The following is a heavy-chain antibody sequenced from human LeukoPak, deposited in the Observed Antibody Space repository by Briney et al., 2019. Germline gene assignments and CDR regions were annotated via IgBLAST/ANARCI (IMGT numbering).Heavy chain of an antibody. J-gene: IGHJ3*02. CDR3: ARVLYSGSWGVDDAFDI. V-gene: IGHV4-39*01. Sequence: PSETLSLTCTVSGGSISSSSYYWGWIRQPPGKGLEWIGSIYYSGSTYYNPSLKSRVTISVDTSKNQFSLKLSSVTAADTAVYYCARVLYSGSWGVDDAFDIWGQGTMVTVSS. CDR2: IYYSGST. CDR1: GGSISSSSYY. D-gene: IGHD1-26*01.